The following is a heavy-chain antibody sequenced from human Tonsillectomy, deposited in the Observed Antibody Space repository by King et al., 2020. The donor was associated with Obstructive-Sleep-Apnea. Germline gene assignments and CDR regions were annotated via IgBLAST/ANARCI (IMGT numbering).Heavy chain of an antibody. CDR3: ARGGAYGDDPYYYGMDV. D-gene: IGHD4-17*01. Sequence: VQLVESGGGLVQPGESLRLSCAASGFTVSSHYMSWVRQAPGKGLEWVSVIYSGGSTYYADSVKGRFTISRHSSKNTLYLQMNSLRAEDAAGYYCARGGAYGDDPYYYGMDVWGQGTTVTVSS. J-gene: IGHJ6*02. CDR1: GFTVSSHY. V-gene: IGHV3-53*04. CDR2: IYSGGST.